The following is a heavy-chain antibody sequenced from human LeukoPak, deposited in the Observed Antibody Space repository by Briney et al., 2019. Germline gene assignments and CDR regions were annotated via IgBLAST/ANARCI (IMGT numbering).Heavy chain of an antibody. D-gene: IGHD3-22*01. CDR3: ARGLYYYDRSGFYRNWYFDL. Sequence: SETLSLTCTVSGGSISSYYWSWIRQPPGKGLEWIGYIYYSGSTNYNPSLKSRVTISVDTSKNQFSLKLSSVTAADTAVYYCARGLYYYDRSGFYRNWYFDLWGRGTLVTVSS. CDR1: GGSISSYY. V-gene: IGHV4-59*01. CDR2: IYYSGST. J-gene: IGHJ2*01.